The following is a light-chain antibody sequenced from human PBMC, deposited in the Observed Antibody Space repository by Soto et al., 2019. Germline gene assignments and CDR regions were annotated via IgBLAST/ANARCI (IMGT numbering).Light chain of an antibody. Sequence: QSVVTQPPSASGTPGQRVTISCSGSSSNIATYSVDWYQHLPGTAPKLLIYSDSQRPSGVPDRFSASKSGASASLAISGLRPEDEGDYYCASWDARLGAWVFGGGTKLTVL. V-gene: IGLV1-47*02. CDR3: ASWDARLGAWV. CDR1: SSNIATYS. CDR2: SDS. J-gene: IGLJ3*02.